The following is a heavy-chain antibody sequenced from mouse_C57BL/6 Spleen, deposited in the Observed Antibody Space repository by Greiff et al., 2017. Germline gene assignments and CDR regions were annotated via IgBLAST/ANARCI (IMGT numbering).Heavy chain of an antibody. J-gene: IGHJ3*01. D-gene: IGHD1-1*01. CDR3: AREGYYYGSGAY. V-gene: IGHV3-6*01. CDR1: GYSITSGYY. Sequence: ESGPGLVKPSQSLSLTCSVTGYSITSGYYWNWIRQFPGNKLEWMGYISYDGSNNYNPSLKNRISITRDTSKNQFFLKLNSVTTEDTATYYCAREGYYYGSGAYWGQGTLVTVSA. CDR2: ISYDGSN.